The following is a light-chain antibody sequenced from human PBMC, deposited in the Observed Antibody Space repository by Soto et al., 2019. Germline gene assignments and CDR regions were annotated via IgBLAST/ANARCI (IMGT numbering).Light chain of an antibody. V-gene: IGKV3-20*01. CDR3: QQYTDTPT. Sequence: DIVLPQSPGTLSLSPGERATLSCRASQSVSSSYLTWYQQKPGQARRLLIYGASNRATGIPGRFSGSGSGTDFTLTISRLEPEDFAVYYCQQYTDTPTFGGGTKVDIK. CDR2: GAS. J-gene: IGKJ4*01. CDR1: QSVSSSY.